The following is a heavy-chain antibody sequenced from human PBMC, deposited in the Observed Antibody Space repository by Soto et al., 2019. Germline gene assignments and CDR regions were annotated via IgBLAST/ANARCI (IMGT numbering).Heavy chain of an antibody. V-gene: IGHV4-31*03. D-gene: IGHD6-6*01. CDR3: ARAHYRSSSGPDWYDH. CDR2: IYYSGST. J-gene: IGHJ5*02. CDR1: GCSISSGGYY. Sequence: TLSLTCTFAGCSISSGGYYWSWIRQHRGKGLEWIGYIYYSGSTYYNPSLKSRVTISVDTSKNQFSLKLSSVTAADTAVYYCARAHYRSSSGPDWYDHRGQGALVTVFS.